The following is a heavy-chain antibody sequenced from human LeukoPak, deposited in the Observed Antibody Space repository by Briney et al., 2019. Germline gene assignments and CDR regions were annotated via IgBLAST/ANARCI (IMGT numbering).Heavy chain of an antibody. CDR1: GFTFSSYG. CDR2: ISYDGSNK. Sequence: HPGGSLRLSCAASGFTFSSYGMHWVRQAPGKGLEWVAVISYDGSNKYYADSVKGRFTISRDNSKNTLYLQMNSLRAEDTAVYYCARGAGYNYPYYFDYWGQGTLVTVSS. CDR3: ARGAGYNYPYYFDY. J-gene: IGHJ4*02. D-gene: IGHD5-24*01. V-gene: IGHV3-30*03.